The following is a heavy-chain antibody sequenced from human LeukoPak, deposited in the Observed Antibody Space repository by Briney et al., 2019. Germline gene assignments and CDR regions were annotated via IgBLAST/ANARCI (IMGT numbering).Heavy chain of an antibody. CDR3: ARGGDYYDSSGYYHFDY. CDR2: INHSGST. D-gene: IGHD3-22*01. V-gene: IGHV4-34*01. Sequence: SETLSLTCAVYGGSFSGYYWSWIRQPPGKGLEWIGEINHSGSTNYNPSLKSRVIISVDTSKNRFSLKLSSVTAADTAVYYCARGGDYYDSSGYYHFDYWGQGTLVTVSS. J-gene: IGHJ4*02. CDR1: GGSFSGYY.